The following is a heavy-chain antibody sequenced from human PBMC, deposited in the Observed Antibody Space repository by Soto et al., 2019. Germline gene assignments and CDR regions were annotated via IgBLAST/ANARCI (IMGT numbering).Heavy chain of an antibody. Sequence: QVHLVQSGAEVKKPGASVKVSCKASGYTFTSYGITWVRQAPGQGLEWMGWISAHNGNTDYAQKLQGRVIVTRDTSTSPAYMELRSLRSDDTAVYYCAGGRYGDYWGQGALVTVSS. CDR1: GYTFTSYG. CDR3: AGGRYGDY. J-gene: IGHJ4*02. D-gene: IGHD1-1*01. V-gene: IGHV1-18*01. CDR2: ISAHNGNT.